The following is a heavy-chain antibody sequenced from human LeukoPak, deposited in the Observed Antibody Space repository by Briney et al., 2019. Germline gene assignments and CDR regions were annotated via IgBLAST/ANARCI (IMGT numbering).Heavy chain of an antibody. CDR2: ISYDGSNK. J-gene: IGHJ4*02. D-gene: IGHD6-13*01. CDR3: ARAQDLSGYDY. V-gene: IGHV3-30-3*01. Sequence: GGSLRLSCEVSGFTFSSYAMSWVRQAPGKGLEWVAVISYDGSNKYYADSVKGRFTISRDNSKNTLYLQMNSLRAEDTAVYYCARAQDLSGYDYWGQGTLVTVSS. CDR1: GFTFSSYA.